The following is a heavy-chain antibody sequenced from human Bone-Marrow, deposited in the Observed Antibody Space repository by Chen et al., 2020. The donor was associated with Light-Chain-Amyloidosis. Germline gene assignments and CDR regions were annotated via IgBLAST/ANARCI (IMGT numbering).Heavy chain of an antibody. J-gene: IGHJ4*02. D-gene: IGHD5-12*01. Sequence: VKKPGESLKISCKGSGYTFPNYWIGWVRQMPGKGLEWMGVIYPDDSDARYSPSFEGQVTISADESITTAYLQWRSLKASDTAMYYCARRRDGYNFDYWGQGTLVTVSS. CDR3: ARRRDGYNFDY. CDR2: IYPDDSDA. CDR1: GYTFPNYW. V-gene: IGHV5-51*01.